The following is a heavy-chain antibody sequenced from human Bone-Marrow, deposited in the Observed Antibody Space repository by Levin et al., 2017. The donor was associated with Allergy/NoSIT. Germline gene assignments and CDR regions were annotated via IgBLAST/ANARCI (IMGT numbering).Heavy chain of an antibody. V-gene: IGHV1-24*01. CDR1: GYTLSELS. Sequence: GESLKISCKVSGYTLSELSMHWVRQAPGKGLEWMGGFEPDDGATIYARKFRGRVTMTEDTSTDTAYMELSSLRSEDTAVYYCATQGGRRDHYAFDIWGQGTMVTVSS. CDR2: FEPDDGAT. CDR3: ATQGGRRDHYAFDI. J-gene: IGHJ3*02. D-gene: IGHD1-26*01.